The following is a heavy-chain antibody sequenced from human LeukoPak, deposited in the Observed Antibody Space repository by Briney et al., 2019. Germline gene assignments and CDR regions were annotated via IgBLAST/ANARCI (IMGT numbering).Heavy chain of an antibody. Sequence: GGSLRLSCAASGFTFTNYAMNWVRQAPGKGLEWVSAINGSGGSSSYADSVRGRFAISRDNSNNMLYLQMNSLRAEDTAVYYCAKPLRDAGSFNYPYFDFWGQGTLVTVSS. CDR2: INGSGGSS. CDR3: AKPLRDAGSFNYPYFDF. D-gene: IGHD5-24*01. J-gene: IGHJ4*02. CDR1: GFTFTNYA. V-gene: IGHV3-23*01.